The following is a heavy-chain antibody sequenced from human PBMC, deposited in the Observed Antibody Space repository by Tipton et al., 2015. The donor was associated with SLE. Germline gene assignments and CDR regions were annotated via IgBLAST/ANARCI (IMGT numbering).Heavy chain of an antibody. CDR2: LSGSGDSA. CDR3: AKDRYCGGGTCFASYFDL. CDR1: GFTFRSYA. Sequence: SLRLSCAASGFTFRSYAMSWVRQAPGKGLEWVSSLSGSGDSADYADSVKGRFTISRDNSKNTLYLQMSSLRADDTAIYYCAKDRYCGGGTCFASYFDLWGQGTPVTVSS. J-gene: IGHJ4*02. V-gene: IGHV3-23*01. D-gene: IGHD2-21*01.